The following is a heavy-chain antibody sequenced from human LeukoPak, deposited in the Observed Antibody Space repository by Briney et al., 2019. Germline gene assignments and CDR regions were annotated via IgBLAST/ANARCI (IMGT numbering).Heavy chain of an antibody. CDR1: GFTFSNAW. J-gene: IGHJ4*02. CDR3: AKDHRYCGSASCTDFDY. Sequence: GGSLRLSCAASGFTFSNAWMSWVRQAPGKGLEWVAVTSYDGSNKYYADSVKGRFTISRDNSKNTLYLQMNSLRAEDTAVYYCAKDHRYCGSASCTDFDYWGQGTLVTVSS. D-gene: IGHD2-2*01. CDR2: TSYDGSNK. V-gene: IGHV3-30*18.